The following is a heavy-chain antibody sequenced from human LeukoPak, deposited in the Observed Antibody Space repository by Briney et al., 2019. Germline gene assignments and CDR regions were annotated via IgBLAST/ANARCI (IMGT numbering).Heavy chain of an antibody. CDR2: INRSGST. V-gene: IGHV4-38-2*02. J-gene: IGHJ4*02. Sequence: PSETLSLTCTVSGYSISSGYYWSWIRQPPGKGLEWIGEINRSGSTNYNPSLKSRVTISVDTSKNQFSLKLSSVTAADTAVYYCASGNYYGSGLVDYWGQGTLVTVSS. CDR3: ASGNYYGSGLVDY. D-gene: IGHD3-10*01. CDR1: GYSISSGYY.